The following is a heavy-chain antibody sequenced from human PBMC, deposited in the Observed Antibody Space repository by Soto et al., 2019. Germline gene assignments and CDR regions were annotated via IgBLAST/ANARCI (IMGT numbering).Heavy chain of an antibody. Sequence: QVQLVQSGGEMKRPGASVKFSCRAPRYTFTSYSINRVPQDPGQGLEWMGWSSGYNGNTNHAQKYQGRVTMTTDTSTSTIYVELRSLRSDDTAVYYCARVLGIAVAADYWGQGTLVTVSS. D-gene: IGHD6-19*01. J-gene: IGHJ4*02. CDR3: ARVLGIAVAADY. V-gene: IGHV1-18*04. CDR1: RYTFTSYS. CDR2: SSGYNGNT.